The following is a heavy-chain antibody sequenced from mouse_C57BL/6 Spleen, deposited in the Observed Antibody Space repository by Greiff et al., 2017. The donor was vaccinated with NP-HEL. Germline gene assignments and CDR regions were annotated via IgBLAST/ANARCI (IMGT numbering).Heavy chain of an antibody. J-gene: IGHJ4*01. V-gene: IGHV1-80*01. CDR1: GYAFSSYW. Sequence: VQLQQSGAELVKPGASVKISCKASGYAFSSYWMNWVKQRPGKGLAWIGQIYPGDGDTNYNGKFKGKATLTADKSSSTAYMQLSSLTSEDSAVYFCARGDYGNYGDYAMDYWGQGTSVTVSS. CDR2: IYPGDGDT. D-gene: IGHD2-1*01. CDR3: ARGDYGNYGDYAMDY.